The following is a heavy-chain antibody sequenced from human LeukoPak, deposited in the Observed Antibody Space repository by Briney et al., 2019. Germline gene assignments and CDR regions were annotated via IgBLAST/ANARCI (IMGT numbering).Heavy chain of an antibody. D-gene: IGHD5-18*01. J-gene: IGHJ5*02. CDR2: IYYSGTT. Sequence: PSETLSLTCTVSGGSISSHYWSWIRQPPGKGLEWIGYIYYSGTTNYNPSLKSRVTISVDTSKNQFSLKLSSVTAADTAVYYCARYSYDHRWFDPWGQGTLVSVSS. V-gene: IGHV4-59*08. CDR3: ARYSYDHRWFDP. CDR1: GGSISSHY.